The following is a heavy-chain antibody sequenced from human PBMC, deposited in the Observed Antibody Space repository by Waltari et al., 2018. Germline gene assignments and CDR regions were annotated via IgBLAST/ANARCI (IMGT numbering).Heavy chain of an antibody. CDR2: INTDGSDA. Sequence: EVQLVESGGDLVQPGGSLRLSCAASGFGFSAYWMHWVRQVPGKGLFWVPNINTDGSDANYADSVKGRFTISRDNAKNSLYLEMSSLRVEDTAVYYCAFSRGWSSPFGAYDSWGQGTRVIVSS. D-gene: IGHD6-19*01. CDR1: GFGFSAYW. CDR3: AFSRGWSSPFGAYDS. V-gene: IGHV3-74*01. J-gene: IGHJ3*02.